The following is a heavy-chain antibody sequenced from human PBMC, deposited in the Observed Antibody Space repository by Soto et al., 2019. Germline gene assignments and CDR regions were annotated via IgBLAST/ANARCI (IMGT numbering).Heavy chain of an antibody. CDR2: ISGSGVDT. J-gene: IGHJ4*02. V-gene: IGHV3-23*01. CDR3: AKDRGEYGYPLVDH. Sequence: EVQLLQSGGGLVHPGGSLRLSCAASGFTFTSYGMSWVRQAPGKGLEWVSGISGSGVDTYYADSVKGRFTISRDNSKNTLYLQVNSLRAEDTAVYYCAKDRGEYGYPLVDHWGQGTLVTVSS. D-gene: IGHD5-12*01. CDR1: GFTFTSYG.